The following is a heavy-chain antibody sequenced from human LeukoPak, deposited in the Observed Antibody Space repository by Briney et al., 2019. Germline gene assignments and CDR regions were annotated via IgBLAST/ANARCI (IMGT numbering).Heavy chain of an antibody. CDR2: IYHSGST. Sequence: MSSETLSLTCAVSGGSISSGGYSWSWIRQPPGKGLEWIGYIYHSGSTNYNPSLKSRVTISVDMSKNQFSLKLSSVTAADTAVYYCARGLLKSYYYGSGTEKRGYFQHWGQGTLVTVSS. D-gene: IGHD3-10*01. CDR1: GGSISSGGYS. J-gene: IGHJ1*01. CDR3: ARGLLKSYYYGSGTEKRGYFQH. V-gene: IGHV4-30-2*01.